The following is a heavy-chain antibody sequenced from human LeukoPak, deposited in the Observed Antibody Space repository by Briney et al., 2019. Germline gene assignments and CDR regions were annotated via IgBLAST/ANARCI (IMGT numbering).Heavy chain of an antibody. CDR1: GGSFSGYY. V-gene: IGHV4-34*01. D-gene: IGHD3-3*01. Sequence: PSETLSLTCAVYGGSFSGYYWSWIRQPPGKGLEWIGEINHSGSTYYNPSLKSRVTISVDTSKNQFSLKLSSVTAADTAVYYCARRMFWSGYYTGYALDYWGQGTLVTVSS. CDR2: INHSGST. CDR3: ARRMFWSGYYTGYALDY. J-gene: IGHJ4*02.